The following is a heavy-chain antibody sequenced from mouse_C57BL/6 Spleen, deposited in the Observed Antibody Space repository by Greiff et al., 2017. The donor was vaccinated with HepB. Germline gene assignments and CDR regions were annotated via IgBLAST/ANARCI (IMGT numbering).Heavy chain of an antibody. CDR1: GYTFTSYG. J-gene: IGHJ2*01. V-gene: IGHV1-81*01. CDR2: IYPRSGNT. D-gene: IGHD2-3*01. Sequence: VQLQQSGAELARPGASVKLSCKASGYTFTSYGISWVKQRTGQGLEWIGEIYPRSGNTYYNEKFKGKATLTADKSSSTAYMALRSLTSGDSAVYFCAREEDGSYLDYWGQGTTLTVSS. CDR3: AREEDGSYLDY.